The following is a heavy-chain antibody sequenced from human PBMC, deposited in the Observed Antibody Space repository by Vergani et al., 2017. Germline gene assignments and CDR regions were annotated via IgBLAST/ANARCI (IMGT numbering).Heavy chain of an antibody. CDR2: IYHGGMH. Sequence: QVHLQESGPGLVKPSETLSLTCSVSNYSIGRDYFWGWIRRSPGKGLEYIASIYHGGMHYYNPSLKSRATISIDTSENVISLRLTSVTAADSALYHCARHRGSGGCLPSSYFYGMDVWGHGTTVTVSS. CDR1: NYSIGRDYF. CDR3: ARHRGSGGCLPSSYFYGMDV. D-gene: IGHD3-10*01. J-gene: IGHJ6*02. V-gene: IGHV4-38-2*02.